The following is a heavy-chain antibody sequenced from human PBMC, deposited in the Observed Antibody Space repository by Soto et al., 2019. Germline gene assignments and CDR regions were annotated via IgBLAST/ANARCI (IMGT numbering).Heavy chain of an antibody. V-gene: IGHV4-61*05. CDR1: GGSISSSSYY. CDR3: ARHSGSHYWFDP. D-gene: IGHD1-26*01. Sequence: SETLSLTCTVSGGSISSSSYYWGWIRQPPGKGLEWIGFIYYSGSTNYNPSLKSRVTISLDTSKNQFSLKLTSVTAADTALYYCARHSGSHYWFDPWGQGTLVTVSS. CDR2: IYYSGST. J-gene: IGHJ5*02.